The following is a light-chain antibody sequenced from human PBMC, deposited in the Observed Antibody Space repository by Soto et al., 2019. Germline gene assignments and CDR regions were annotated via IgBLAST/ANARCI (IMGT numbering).Light chain of an antibody. Sequence: QAVVTQPPSASGTPGQRVTISCSGSNSSIGSNTVNWYQQLPGTAPKLLIYSNNQRPSGVPDRFSGSKSGTSASLAISGLQSEDEADYYCAAWDDSLNGLVFGGGTKLTVL. V-gene: IGLV1-44*01. CDR2: SNN. CDR1: NSSIGSNT. J-gene: IGLJ2*01. CDR3: AAWDDSLNGLV.